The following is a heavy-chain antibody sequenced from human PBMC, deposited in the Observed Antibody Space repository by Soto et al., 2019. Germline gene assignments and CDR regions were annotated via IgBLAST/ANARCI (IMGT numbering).Heavy chain of an antibody. Sequence: GGSLRLSCAASGFTFDDYTMHWVRQAPGKGLEWVSLISWDGGSTYYADSVKGRFTISRDNSKDSLYLQMNSLRTEDTALYYCAKDRGTQNFYFDYWGQGNLVTVSS. CDR1: GFTFDDYT. CDR2: ISWDGGST. CDR3: AKDRGTQNFYFDY. J-gene: IGHJ4*02. V-gene: IGHV3-43*01.